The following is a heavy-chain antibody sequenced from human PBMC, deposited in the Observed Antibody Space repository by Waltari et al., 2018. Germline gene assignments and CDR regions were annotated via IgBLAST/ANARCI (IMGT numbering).Heavy chain of an antibody. D-gene: IGHD6-19*01. V-gene: IGHV4-59*02. CDR1: GAPVPTAY. CDR3: AKSKSGYSSDNFDY. J-gene: IGHJ4*02. CDR2: IYSSGST. Sequence: QVQLQESGPGLVKPSETLSLTCTVSGAPVPTAYWSWVRQPPGKGLEWIGYIYSSGSTNYNPSLKSRVTISIDTSKNQFSLNLTSMTAADTAVYYCAKSKSGYSSDNFDYWGQGTLVTVSS.